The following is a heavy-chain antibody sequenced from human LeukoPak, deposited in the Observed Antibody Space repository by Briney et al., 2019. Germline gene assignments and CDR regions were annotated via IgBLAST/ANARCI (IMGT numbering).Heavy chain of an antibody. Sequence: GGSLRLSCAASGFIFSNYAMNWVRQTPGKGLEWVSGISGSGGRTFYADSVKGRFTISRDNSKNTLYLQMNSLRAEDTAVYYCARAFTSTGYYYVEYWGQGTLVTVSS. CDR2: ISGSGGRT. CDR1: GFIFSNYA. D-gene: IGHD3-22*01. CDR3: ARAFTSTGYYYVEY. V-gene: IGHV3-23*01. J-gene: IGHJ4*02.